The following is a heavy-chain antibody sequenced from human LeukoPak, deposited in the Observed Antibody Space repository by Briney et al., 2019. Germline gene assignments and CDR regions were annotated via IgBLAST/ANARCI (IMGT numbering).Heavy chain of an antibody. D-gene: IGHD1-1*01. CDR3: ARAQGWERPLDY. Sequence: ASVKVSCKASGYTFTVYYIYWVRQAPGQGLEWMGWINPNSGGTKYAQKFQGRVNMTRDTSISTAYMELNRLTSDDTAVYCCARAQGWERPLDYWGQGTLVTVSS. CDR1: GYTFTVYY. V-gene: IGHV1-2*02. CDR2: INPNSGGT. J-gene: IGHJ4*02.